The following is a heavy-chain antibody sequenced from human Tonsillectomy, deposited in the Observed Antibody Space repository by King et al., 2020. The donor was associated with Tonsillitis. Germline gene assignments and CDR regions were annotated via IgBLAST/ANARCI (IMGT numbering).Heavy chain of an antibody. CDR2: IYYTGNT. CDR1: GASVSSGSYY. V-gene: IGHV4-61*01. D-gene: IGHD6-25*01. CDR3: ARSNGYGGGNLFDP. Sequence: QLQESGPGLLKTSETLSLTCVVSGASVSSGSYYWNWIRQPPGKRLEWIGYIYYTGNTNYNPSLNSRATIFRDTSKNQLSLRRYSVTAADTAVYYCARSNGYGGGNLFDPWGQGTLVTVSS. J-gene: IGHJ5*02.